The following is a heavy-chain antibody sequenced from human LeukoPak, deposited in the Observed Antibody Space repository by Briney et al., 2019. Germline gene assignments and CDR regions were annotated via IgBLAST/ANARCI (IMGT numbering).Heavy chain of an antibody. Sequence: QAGGSLRLSCAASGFTFSSYWMHWVRQIPGKGLEWVSSISSSSTYIYYADSVKGRFTISRDNAKNSLYLQMNSLRAEDTAVYYCARLQPGIAAAGTLDYWGQGTLVTVSS. J-gene: IGHJ4*02. CDR3: ARLQPGIAAAGTLDY. V-gene: IGHV3-21*04. CDR1: GFTFSSYW. D-gene: IGHD6-13*01. CDR2: ISSSSTYI.